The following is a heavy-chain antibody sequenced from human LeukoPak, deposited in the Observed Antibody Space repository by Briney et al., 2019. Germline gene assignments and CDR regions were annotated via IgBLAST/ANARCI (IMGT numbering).Heavy chain of an antibody. CDR3: ARHYARYYFDY. CDR1: GGSISSYY. J-gene: IGHJ4*02. V-gene: IGHV4-59*08. CDR2: IYYSGST. Sequence: SETLSLTCTVSGGSISSYYWSWIRQPPGKGLEWIGYIYYSGSTNYNPSLKSRVTISVDTSKNQFSLKLSSVTAADTAVYYCARHYARYYFDYWGQGTLVTVS. D-gene: IGHD3-16*01.